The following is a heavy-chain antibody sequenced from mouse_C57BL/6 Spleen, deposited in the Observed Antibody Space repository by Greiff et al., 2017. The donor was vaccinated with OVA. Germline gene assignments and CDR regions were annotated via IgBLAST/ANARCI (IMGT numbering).Heavy chain of an antibody. J-gene: IGHJ4*01. CDR2: FHPYNDDT. Sequence: QVQLQQSGAELVKPGASVKMSCKASGYTFTTYPIEWMKQNHGKSLEWIGNFHPYNDDTKYNEKFKGKATLTVDKSSSTVYLELSRLTSDDSACYTGARGGLRCAMDYWGQGTSVTVSS. D-gene: IGHD3-1*01. CDR1: GYTFTTYP. CDR3: ARGGLRCAMDY. V-gene: IGHV1-47*01.